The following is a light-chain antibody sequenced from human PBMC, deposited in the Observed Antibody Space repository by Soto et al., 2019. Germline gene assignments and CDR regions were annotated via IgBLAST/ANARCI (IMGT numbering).Light chain of an antibody. CDR2: GAF. CDR1: QSVTYN. J-gene: IGKJ4*01. CDR3: QQYKNWPPLT. Sequence: EIVMTQSPATLSVSPGETATLSCRASQSVTYNLAWYRQKPGQGPRLLIYGAFTRATGIPARFSGSGSGTEFTLTISSLQSEDFAVYYCQQYKNWPPLTFGGGTKVEIK. V-gene: IGKV3-15*01.